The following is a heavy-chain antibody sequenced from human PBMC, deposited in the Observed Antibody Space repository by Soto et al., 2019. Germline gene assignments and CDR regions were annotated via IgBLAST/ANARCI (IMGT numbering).Heavy chain of an antibody. D-gene: IGHD2-8*01. CDR3: ARHQGVLMVYATDYYYGMDV. V-gene: IGHV1-69*13. J-gene: IGHJ6*02. Sequence: GASVKVSCKASGGTFSSYAISWVRQAPGQGLEWMGGIIPIFGTANYAQKFQGRVTITADESTSTAYMELSSLRSEDTAVYYCARHQGVLMVYATDYYYGMDVWGQGTTVTVSS. CDR1: GGTFSSYA. CDR2: IIPIFGTA.